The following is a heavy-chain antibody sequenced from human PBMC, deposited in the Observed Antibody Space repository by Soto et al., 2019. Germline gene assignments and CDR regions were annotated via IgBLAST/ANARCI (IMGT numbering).Heavy chain of an antibody. CDR3: ARDATLRH. V-gene: IGHV4-59*01. CDR2: IYYTGST. D-gene: IGHD2-15*01. Sequence: PSETLSLTCTVSGDSMDSFYWNWIRQPPGKGLEWIGNIYYTGSTNYNPSLECRVSISIDTSKNQFSLQLTSVTAADTAIYYCARDATLRHWGHGTLVTVSS. CDR1: GDSMDSFY. J-gene: IGHJ4*01.